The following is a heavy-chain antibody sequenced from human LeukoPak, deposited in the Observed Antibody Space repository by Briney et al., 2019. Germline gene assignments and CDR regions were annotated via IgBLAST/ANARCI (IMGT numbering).Heavy chain of an antibody. D-gene: IGHD6-6*01. V-gene: IGHV4-59*01. CDR2: IYYSGST. CDR1: GGSISSYY. CDR3: VRDWGVSARPGYMDV. Sequence: SETLSLTCTVSGGSISSYYWSWIRQPPGKGLEWIGYIYYSGSTNYNPSLKSRVTISVDTSKNQFSLKLSSVTAADTAVYYCVRDWGVSARPGYMDVWGKGTTVTVSS. J-gene: IGHJ6*03.